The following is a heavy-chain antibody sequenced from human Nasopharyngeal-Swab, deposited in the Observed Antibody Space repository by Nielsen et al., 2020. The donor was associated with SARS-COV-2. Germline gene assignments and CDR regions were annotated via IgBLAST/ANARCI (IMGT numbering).Heavy chain of an antibody. CDR3: ARGGDPREVVAATDCFDP. V-gene: IGHV1-46*01. CDR1: GYTFTRYY. J-gene: IGHJ5*02. CDR2: INPGGGSA. D-gene: IGHD2-15*01. Sequence: ASVKVSCKASGYTFTRYYIHWVRQAPGQGLERMGIINPGGGSARYSQNFQGRVTMTRDTSTNTVYMELYSLTSEDTAVYYCARGGDPREVVAATDCFDPWGQGTLVTVSS.